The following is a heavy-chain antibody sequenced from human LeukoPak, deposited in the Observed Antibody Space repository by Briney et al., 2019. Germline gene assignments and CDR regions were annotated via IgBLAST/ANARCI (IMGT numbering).Heavy chain of an antibody. V-gene: IGHV3-9*01. CDR2: ISWNSGSI. CDR3: AKDSITIFGVVIHFDY. CDR1: GFTFDDYA. J-gene: IGHJ4*02. Sequence: PGGSLRLSCAASGFTFDDYAMHWVRQAPGKGLEWVSGISWNSGSIGYVDSVKGRFTISRDNAKNSLYLQMNSLRAEDTALYYCAKDSITIFGVVIHFDYWGQGTLVTVSS. D-gene: IGHD3-3*01.